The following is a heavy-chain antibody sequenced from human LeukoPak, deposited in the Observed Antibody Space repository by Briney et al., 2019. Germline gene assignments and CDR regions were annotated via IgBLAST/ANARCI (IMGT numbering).Heavy chain of an antibody. D-gene: IGHD6-13*01. V-gene: IGHV4-59*01. CDR2: IYYSGST. CDR3: AREVVAAAGTVDY. CDR1: GGSISNYY. Sequence: PSETLSLTCTVSGGSISNYYWSWLRQPPGKGLEWIGYIYYSGSTNYNPSLKSRVTISVDTSKNQFSLKLSSVTAADTAVYYCAREVVAAAGTVDYWGQGTLVTVSS. J-gene: IGHJ4*02.